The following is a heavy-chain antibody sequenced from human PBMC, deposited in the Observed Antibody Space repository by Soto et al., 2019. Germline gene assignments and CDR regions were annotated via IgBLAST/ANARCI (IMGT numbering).Heavy chain of an antibody. D-gene: IGHD2-2*01. CDR3: ARESDIVVVPAAIHYFDY. CDR1: GGTFSSYT. CDR2: IIPILGIA. V-gene: IGHV1-69*08. Sequence: QVQLVQSGAEVKKPGSSVKVSCKASGGTFSSYTISWVRQAPGQGLEWMRRIIPILGIANYAQKFQGRVTITADKSTSTAYMELSSLRSEDTAVYYCARESDIVVVPAAIHYFDYWGQGTLVTVSS. J-gene: IGHJ4*02.